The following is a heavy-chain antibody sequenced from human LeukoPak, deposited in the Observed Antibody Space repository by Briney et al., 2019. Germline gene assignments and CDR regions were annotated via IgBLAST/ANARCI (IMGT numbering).Heavy chain of an antibody. CDR3: ARGRSWWDIVVVPAAILPFDY. V-gene: IGHV4-30-2*01. J-gene: IGHJ4*02. CDR1: GGSISSGGYY. CDR2: INHSGST. D-gene: IGHD2-2*01. Sequence: PSQTLSLTCTVSGGSISSGGYYWSWIRQPPGKGLEWIGEINHSGSTNYNPSLKSRVTISVDTSKNQFSLKLSSVTAADTAVYYCARGRSWWDIVVVPAAILPFDYWGQGTLVTVSS.